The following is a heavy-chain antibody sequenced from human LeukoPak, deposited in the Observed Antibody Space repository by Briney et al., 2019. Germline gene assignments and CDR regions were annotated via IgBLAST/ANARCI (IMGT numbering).Heavy chain of an antibody. CDR3: ARDLN. Sequence: SCKASGFTFSSYAMHWVRQAPGKGLEWVAVISYDGSNKYYADSVKGRFTISRDNSKNTLYLQMNSLRAEDTAVYYCARDLNWGQGTLVTVSS. CDR2: ISYDGSNK. V-gene: IGHV3-30*04. J-gene: IGHJ4*02. CDR1: GFTFSSYA.